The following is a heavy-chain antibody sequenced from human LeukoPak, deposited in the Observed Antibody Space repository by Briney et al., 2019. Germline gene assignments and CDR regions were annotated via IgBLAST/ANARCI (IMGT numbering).Heavy chain of an antibody. J-gene: IGHJ4*02. D-gene: IGHD4-17*01. CDR2: INHSGST. CDR1: GGSFSGYY. Sequence: SETLSLTCAVYGGSFSGYYWSWIRQPPGKGLEWIGEINHSGSTNYNPSLKSRVTISVDTSKNQFSLKLSSVTAADTAVYYCARGCTRYGDLLYYFDYWGQGTLVTVSS. V-gene: IGHV4-34*01. CDR3: ARGCTRYGDLLYYFDY.